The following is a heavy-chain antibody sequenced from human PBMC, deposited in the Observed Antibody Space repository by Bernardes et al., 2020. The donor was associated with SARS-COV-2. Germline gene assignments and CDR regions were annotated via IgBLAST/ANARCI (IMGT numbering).Heavy chain of an antibody. V-gene: IGHV3-23*01. D-gene: IGHD4-17*01. CDR1: GFTFSSYA. CDR2: ISGSGGST. J-gene: IGHJ6*02. Sequence: GGSLRLSCAASGFTFSSYAMSWVRQAPGKGLEWVSAISGSGGSTYYADSVKGRFTISRDNSKNTLYLQMNSLRAEDTAVYYCAKDSAGDYLRDYYYYGMDVWGQGTTVTVSS. CDR3: AKDSAGDYLRDYYYYGMDV.